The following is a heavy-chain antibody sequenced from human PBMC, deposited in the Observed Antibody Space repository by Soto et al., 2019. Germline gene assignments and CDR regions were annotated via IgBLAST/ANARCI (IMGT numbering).Heavy chain of an antibody. Sequence: PSETLSLTCTVSGGSISSYYWSWLRQPPGKGLEWIGYIYYSGSTNYNPSLKSRVTISVDTSKNQFSLKLSSVTAADTAVYYCESLSRGYPRYGMDVWGQGTTVTVSS. CDR3: ESLSRGYPRYGMDV. V-gene: IGHV4-59*01. J-gene: IGHJ6*02. CDR2: IYYSGST. CDR1: GGSISSYY. D-gene: IGHD5-18*01.